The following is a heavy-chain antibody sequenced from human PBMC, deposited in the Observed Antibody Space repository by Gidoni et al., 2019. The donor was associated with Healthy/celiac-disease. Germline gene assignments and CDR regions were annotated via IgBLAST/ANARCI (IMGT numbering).Heavy chain of an antibody. CDR3: ARWGAVAYSVFDY. CDR2: ISWNSGSI. CDR1: GFTFDDYA. D-gene: IGHD6-19*01. J-gene: IGHJ4*02. V-gene: IGHV3-9*01. Sequence: VQLVESGGGLVQPGRSLRLSCAASGFTFDDYAMHWVRQAPGKGLEWVSGISWNSGSIGYADSVKGRFTISRDNAKNSLYLQMNSLRAEDTALYYGARWGAVAYSVFDYWAREPLSPSPQ.